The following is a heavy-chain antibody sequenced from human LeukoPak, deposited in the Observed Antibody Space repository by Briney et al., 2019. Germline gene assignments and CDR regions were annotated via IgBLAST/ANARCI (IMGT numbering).Heavy chain of an antibody. CDR2: IYYSGST. D-gene: IGHD5-18*01. V-gene: IGHV4-59*01. CDR3: ARVDTAMVTSYYGMDV. J-gene: IGHJ6*02. CDR1: GGSTSSYY. Sequence: PSETLSLTCTVSGGSTSSYYWSWIRQPPGKGLEWIGYIYYSGSTNYNPSLKSGVTISVDTSKNQFSLKLSSVTAADTAVYYCARVDTAMVTSYYGMDVWGQGTTVTVSS.